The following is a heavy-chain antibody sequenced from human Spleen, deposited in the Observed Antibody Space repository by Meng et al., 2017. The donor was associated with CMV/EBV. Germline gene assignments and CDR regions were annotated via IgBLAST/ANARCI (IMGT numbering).Heavy chain of an antibody. CDR3: AKADHASSWYSLADY. V-gene: IGHV3-23*01. CDR2: ISGSGGST. CDR1: GFTFSSYA. J-gene: IGHJ4*02. D-gene: IGHD6-13*01. Sequence: GGSLRLSCAASGFTFSSYAMSWVRQAPGKGLEWVSAISGSGGSTYYADSVKGRFTISRDNSKSTLYLQMSSLTPDDTAVYYCAKADHASSWYSLADYWGQGTLVTVSS.